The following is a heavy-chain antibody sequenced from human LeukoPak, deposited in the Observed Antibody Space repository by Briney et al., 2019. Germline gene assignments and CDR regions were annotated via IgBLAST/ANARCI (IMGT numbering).Heavy chain of an antibody. D-gene: IGHD5-12*01. CDR2: IIPIFGTA. Sequence: SVRVSCKASGGTFSSYAISWVRQAPGQGLEWRGGIIPIFGTANYAQKFQGRVTITTDESTSTAYMELSSLRSEDTAVYYCARGARSGYDSPVDYWGQGTLVTVSS. CDR3: ARGARSGYDSPVDY. V-gene: IGHV1-69*05. J-gene: IGHJ4*02. CDR1: GGTFSSYA.